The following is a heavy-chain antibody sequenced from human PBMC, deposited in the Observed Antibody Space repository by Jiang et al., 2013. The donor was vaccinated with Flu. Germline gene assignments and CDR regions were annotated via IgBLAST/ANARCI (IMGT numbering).Heavy chain of an antibody. D-gene: IGHD4-17*01. Sequence: KPTQTLTLTCTFSGFSLSTTGMRVSWIRQPPGKALEWLARIDWDDHKFYSTSLRTRLTISKDTSKNQVMLAMTNVDPVDTATYYCVRLQGANDDYWFDPWGQGTLVTVSS. J-gene: IGHJ5*02. CDR2: IDWDDHK. CDR1: GFSLSTTGMR. CDR3: VRLQGANDDYWFDP. V-gene: IGHV2-70*04.